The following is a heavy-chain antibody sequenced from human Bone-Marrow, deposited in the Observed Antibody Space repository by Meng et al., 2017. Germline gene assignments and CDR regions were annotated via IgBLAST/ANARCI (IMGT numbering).Heavy chain of an antibody. D-gene: IGHD5-24*01. CDR2: IKQDGSGT. Sequence: GESLKISCVASGFTLGNNWMSWVRQAPGKGLEWVANIKQDGSGTYYVDSVKGRFIISRDNAKNSLFLQMDSLRAEDTAVYYCARARWLQAKYYFDYWGQGTLVTGAS. CDR1: GFTLGNNW. V-gene: IGHV3-7*01. J-gene: IGHJ4*02. CDR3: ARARWLQAKYYFDY.